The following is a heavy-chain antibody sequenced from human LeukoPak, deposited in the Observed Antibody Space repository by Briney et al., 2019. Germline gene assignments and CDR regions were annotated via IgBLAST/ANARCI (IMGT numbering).Heavy chain of an antibody. J-gene: IGHJ4*02. Sequence: GGSLRLSCAASGFNFDDYVMHWIRQAPGKGLEWVSYISSSGSAIYYADSVKGRFTISRDNAKNSLYLQMNSLRAEDTAVYYCARGESYYYDSSGYYSPNFDYWGQGTLVTVSS. CDR2: ISSSGSAI. D-gene: IGHD3-22*01. V-gene: IGHV3-11*01. CDR1: GFNFDDYV. CDR3: ARGESYYYDSSGYYSPNFDY.